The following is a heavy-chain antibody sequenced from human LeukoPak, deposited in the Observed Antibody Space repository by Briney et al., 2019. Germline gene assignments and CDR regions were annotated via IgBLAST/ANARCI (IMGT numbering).Heavy chain of an antibody. CDR2: INPNSGGT. V-gene: IGHV1-2*02. CDR3: ARPLSGWANDWFDP. J-gene: IGHJ5*02. CDR1: GYTFTGYY. Sequence: ASVKVSCKASGYTFTGYYMHWVRQAPGQGLEWMGWINPNSGGTNYAQKFQGRVTMTRDTSISTAYMELSRLRSGDTAVYYCARPLSGWANDWFDPWGQGTLVTVSS. D-gene: IGHD6-19*01.